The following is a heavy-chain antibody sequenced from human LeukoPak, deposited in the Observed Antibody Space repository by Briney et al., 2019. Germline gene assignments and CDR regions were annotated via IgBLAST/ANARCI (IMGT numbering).Heavy chain of an antibody. D-gene: IGHD5-24*01. CDR3: ARKDGYNLY. CDR2: ISSNGGST. J-gene: IGHJ4*02. CDR1: GFTFSSYA. Sequence: GGSLRLSCAASGFTFSSYAMHWVRQAPGKGLEYVSAISSNGGSTYYANSVKGRFTISRDNSKNTLYLQMNSLRAEDTAVYYCARKDGYNLYWGQGTLVTVSS. V-gene: IGHV3-64*01.